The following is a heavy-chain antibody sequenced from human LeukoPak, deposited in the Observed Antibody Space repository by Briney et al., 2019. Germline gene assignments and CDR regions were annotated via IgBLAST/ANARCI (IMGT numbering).Heavy chain of an antibody. CDR1: GYTFTSYG. CDR2: ISAYNGNT. V-gene: IGHV1-18*01. D-gene: IGHD2-21*02. Sequence: ASVKVSCKASGYTFTSYGISWVRQAPGQGLEWMGWISAYNGNTNYAQKLQGRVTMTTDTSTSTAYMELRSLRSDDTAVYYCARASVAYCGGDCPGGYWGQGTLVTVSS. J-gene: IGHJ4*02. CDR3: ARASVAYCGGDCPGGY.